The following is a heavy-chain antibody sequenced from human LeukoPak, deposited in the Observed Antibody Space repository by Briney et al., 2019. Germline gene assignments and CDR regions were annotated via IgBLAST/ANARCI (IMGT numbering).Heavy chain of an antibody. Sequence: GGSLRLSCAASGFTFSGSAMHWVPQASGKGLEWVGRIRSKANSYATAYAASVKGRFTISRDDSKNTAYLQMNSLKTEDTAVYYCTRHVDSSVNYMDVRGKGTTVTASS. D-gene: IGHD2-21*01. CDR3: TRHVDSSVNYMDV. J-gene: IGHJ6*03. CDR2: IRSKANSYAT. CDR1: GFTFSGSA. V-gene: IGHV3-73*01.